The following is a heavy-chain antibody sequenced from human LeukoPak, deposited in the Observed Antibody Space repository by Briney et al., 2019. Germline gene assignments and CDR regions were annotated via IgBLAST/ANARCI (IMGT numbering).Heavy chain of an antibody. CDR2: IKQDGSEK. CDR1: GFTFSSYW. CDR3: AREGLYCSSTSCYGENYFDY. D-gene: IGHD2-2*01. V-gene: IGHV3-7*01. Sequence: GGSLRLSCAASGFTFSSYWMSWVRQAPGKGLEWVANIKQDGSEKYYVDSVKGRFTISRDNAKNSLYLQMNSLRAEDTAVYYCAREGLYCSSTSCYGENYFDYWGQGTLVTVSS. J-gene: IGHJ4*02.